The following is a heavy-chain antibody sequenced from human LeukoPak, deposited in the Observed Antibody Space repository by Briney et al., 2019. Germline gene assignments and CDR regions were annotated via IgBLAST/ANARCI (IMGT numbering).Heavy chain of an antibody. CDR2: IESDGTST. CDR1: GFTFSSYW. CDR3: ARMYGHCSGGSCYPGVVDY. Sequence: GSLRLSCAASGFTFSSYWMHWVREAPGQGLVWVSRIESDGTSTSHADSVKGRFTIYRDNAKNTLYLQMNSLRAEDTAVYYCARMYGHCSGGSCYPGVVDYWGQGTLVTVSS. V-gene: IGHV3-74*01. D-gene: IGHD2-15*01. J-gene: IGHJ4*02.